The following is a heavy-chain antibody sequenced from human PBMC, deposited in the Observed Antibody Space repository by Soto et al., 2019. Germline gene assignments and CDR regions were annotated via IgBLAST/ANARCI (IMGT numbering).Heavy chain of an antibody. CDR2: MNPNSGNT. CDR3: ARMLDKYCSGGSCLGY. J-gene: IGHJ4*02. D-gene: IGHD2-15*01. Sequence: APVKVSCKASGYTFTSCDINWVRQATGQGLEWMGWMNPNSGNTGYAQKFQGRVTITRNTSISTAYMELSSLRSEDTAVYYCARMLDKYCSGGSCLGYWGQGTLVTVSS. V-gene: IGHV1-8*01. CDR1: GYTFTSCD.